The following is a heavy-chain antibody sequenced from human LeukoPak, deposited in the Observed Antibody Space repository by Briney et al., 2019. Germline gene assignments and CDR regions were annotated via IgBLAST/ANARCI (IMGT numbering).Heavy chain of an antibody. J-gene: IGHJ4*02. Sequence: ETLSLTCGVSGGSFSGYYWSWIRQSPGKGLECVSSISSSSSSIYYADSVRGRFTISRDDAKNSLYLQMNSLRAEDTAVYYCARTATDTGEFDYWGQGTLVTVSS. V-gene: IGHV3-21*01. CDR1: GGSFSGYY. CDR3: ARTATDTGEFDY. D-gene: IGHD6-13*01. CDR2: ISSSSSSI.